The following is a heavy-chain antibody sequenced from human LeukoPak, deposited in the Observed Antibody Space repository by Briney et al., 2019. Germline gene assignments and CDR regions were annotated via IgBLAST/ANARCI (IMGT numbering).Heavy chain of an antibody. CDR2: IYYSGST. CDR3: ARDLGGQGIWSTRKEEGGWFDP. Sequence: SETLSLTCTVSGGSISSYYWSWIRQPPGKGLEWIGYIYYSGSTNYNPSLKGRVTISVDTSKNQFSLKLSSVTAADTAVYYCARDLGGQGIWSTRKEEGGWFDPWGQGTLVTVSS. J-gene: IGHJ5*02. V-gene: IGHV4-59*01. D-gene: IGHD2-15*01. CDR1: GGSISSYY.